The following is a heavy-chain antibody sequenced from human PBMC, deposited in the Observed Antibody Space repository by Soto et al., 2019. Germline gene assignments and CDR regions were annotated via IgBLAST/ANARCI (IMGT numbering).Heavy chain of an antibody. V-gene: IGHV4-31*03. CDR3: ASVALRGSTSYQFDP. J-gene: IGHJ5*02. CDR1: GGSISSGGYY. D-gene: IGHD2-2*01. CDR2: IYYRGST. Sequence: QVQLQESGPGLVKPSQTLSLTCTVSGGSISSGGYYWRWIGQHPGKGLEWIGYIYYRGSTYYNQSLKSRVTISVETSQNQFSLKLSSVTAADTAVYYCASVALRGSTSYQFDPWGQGTLVTVSS.